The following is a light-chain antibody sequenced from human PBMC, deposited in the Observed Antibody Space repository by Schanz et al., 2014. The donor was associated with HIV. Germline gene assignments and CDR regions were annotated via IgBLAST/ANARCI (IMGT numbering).Light chain of an antibody. V-gene: IGKV3-15*01. CDR3: QHYSFWPRA. CDR1: QSVGTN. CDR2: GAS. Sequence: EVVMTQSPATLSVSPGKTATFSCRASQSVGTNLAWYHQKPGQPPKLLVFGASSRATGVPDRFTGSGSETQFALTITSLQAEDVAVYFCQHYSFWPRAFGQGTKLEIK. J-gene: IGKJ2*01.